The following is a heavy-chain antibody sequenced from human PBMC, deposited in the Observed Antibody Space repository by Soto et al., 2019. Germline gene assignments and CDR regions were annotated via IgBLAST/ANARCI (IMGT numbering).Heavy chain of an antibody. CDR1: GYSFSSYW. Sequence: GESLKISXKGSGYSFSSYWIAWVRQMPAGKGLEWMGIIYPGDSDTRYSPSFQGQVTISADKSISTAYLQWSSLKASDTAMYYCARLWKLVRYFDWPAPDYWGQGTLVTVSS. CDR2: IYPGDSDT. J-gene: IGHJ4*02. CDR3: ARLWKLVRYFDWPAPDY. D-gene: IGHD3-9*01. V-gene: IGHV5-51*01.